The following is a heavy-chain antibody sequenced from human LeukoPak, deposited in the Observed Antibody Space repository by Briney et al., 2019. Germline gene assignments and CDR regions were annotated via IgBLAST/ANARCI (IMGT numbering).Heavy chain of an antibody. V-gene: IGHV3-23*01. CDR2: ISGSGGST. CDR3: ARRRVVPAATRIYYYYYMDV. J-gene: IGHJ6*03. CDR1: GFTFSSYA. Sequence: HPGGSLRLSCAASGFTFSSYAMNWVRQAPGKGLEWVSSISGSGGSTYYADSVKGRFTISRDNSKNTLYLQMNSLRAEDTAVYYCARRRVVPAATRIYYYYYMDVWGKGTTVTVSS. D-gene: IGHD2-2*01.